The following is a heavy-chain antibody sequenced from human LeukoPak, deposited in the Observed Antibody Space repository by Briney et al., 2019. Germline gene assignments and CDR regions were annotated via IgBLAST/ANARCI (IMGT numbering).Heavy chain of an antibody. Sequence: GGSLRLSCAASGFTFSSYAVHWVRQAPGKGLEWVAVISYDGSNKYYADSVKGRFTISRDNSKNTLYLQMNSLRAEDTAVYYCARDFVYGSGSQWGQGTLVTVSS. D-gene: IGHD3-10*01. CDR3: ARDFVYGSGSQ. CDR1: GFTFSSYA. CDR2: ISYDGSNK. J-gene: IGHJ4*02. V-gene: IGHV3-30*04.